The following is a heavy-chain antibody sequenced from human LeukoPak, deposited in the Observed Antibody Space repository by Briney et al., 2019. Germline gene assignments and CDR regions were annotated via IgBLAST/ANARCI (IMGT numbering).Heavy chain of an antibody. V-gene: IGHV3-30-3*01. D-gene: IGHD3-10*01. CDR1: GFTFSSYA. CDR3: ARDSGGFDP. Sequence: GGSLRLSCAASGFTFSSYAMHWVRQAPGKRLEWVAIISYDGSNKYYADSVKGRFTISRDDSKNTLYLQMNSLRPEDTALYYCARDSGGFDPWGQGTLVTVSS. J-gene: IGHJ5*02. CDR2: ISYDGSNK.